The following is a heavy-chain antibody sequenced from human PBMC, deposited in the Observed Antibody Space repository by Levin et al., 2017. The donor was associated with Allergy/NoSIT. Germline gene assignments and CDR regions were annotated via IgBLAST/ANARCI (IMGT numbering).Heavy chain of an antibody. V-gene: IGHV3-21*06. CDR3: ARELFCGSTRCYWRYFDY. CDR2: ISTSGNT. CDR1: GFTFSSYR. Sequence: GASVKVSCAASGFTFSSYRMNWVRQAPGKGLEWVSSISTSGNTYYADSLKGRFTISRDNAKNSLSLQMHSLRAEDTAVYYCARELFCGSTRCYWRYFDYWGQGTLVTVSS. J-gene: IGHJ4*02. D-gene: IGHD2-2*01.